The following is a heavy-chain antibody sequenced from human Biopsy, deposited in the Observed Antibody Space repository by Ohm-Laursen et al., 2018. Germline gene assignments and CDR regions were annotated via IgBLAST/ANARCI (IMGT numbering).Heavy chain of an antibody. CDR1: GASMTDYF. D-gene: IGHD3-10*01. V-gene: IGHV4-4*07. J-gene: IGHJ6*02. CDR2: AYPSGTT. CDR3: AGSRGHYFNGLDV. Sequence: SETLSLTCRVSGASMTDYFWSWIWQPAGKGLEWIGRAYPSGTTYYNPSLKGRVTISIDASKNQLSLKATSVTAADTAVFYCAGSRGHYFNGLDVWGQGTTVIVSS.